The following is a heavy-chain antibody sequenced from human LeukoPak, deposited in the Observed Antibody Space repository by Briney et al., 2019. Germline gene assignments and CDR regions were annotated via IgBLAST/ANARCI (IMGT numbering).Heavy chain of an antibody. J-gene: IGHJ4*02. D-gene: IGHD3-22*01. CDR2: IYHSGST. V-gene: IGHV4-30-2*01. Sequence: SETLSLTCAVSGGSISSGGYSWSWIRQPPGKGLEWIGYIYHSGSTYYNPSLKSRVTISVDRSKNQFSLKLSSVTAADTAVYYCARARSGYWDYFDYWGQGTLVTVSS. CDR1: GGSISSGGYS. CDR3: ARARSGYWDYFDY.